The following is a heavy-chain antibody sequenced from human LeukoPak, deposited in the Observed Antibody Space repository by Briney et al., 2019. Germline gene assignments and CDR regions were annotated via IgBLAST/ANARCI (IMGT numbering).Heavy chain of an antibody. V-gene: IGHV1-69*13. CDR3: AKLIYYYDSSGYVPDSDY. J-gene: IGHJ4*02. D-gene: IGHD3-22*01. CDR2: IIPIFGTA. CDR1: GGTFSSYA. Sequence: SVKVSCKASGGTFSSYAISWVRQAPGQGLEWMGGIIPIFGTANYAQKFQGRVTITADESTSTAYMELSSLRSEDTAVYYCAKLIYYYDSSGYVPDSDYWGQGTLVTVSS.